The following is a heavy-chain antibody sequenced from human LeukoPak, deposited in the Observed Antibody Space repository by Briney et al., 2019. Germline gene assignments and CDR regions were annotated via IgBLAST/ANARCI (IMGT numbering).Heavy chain of an antibody. CDR2: ISGSGGST. Sequence: GGSLRLSCAASGFTVSSNYMSWVRQAPGKGLEWVSAISGSGGSTYYADSVKGRFTISRDNSKNTLYLQMNSLRAEDTAVYYCAKFDVLLWFGESYYGHFDYWGQGTLVTVSS. J-gene: IGHJ4*02. CDR3: AKFDVLLWFGESYYGHFDY. V-gene: IGHV3-23*01. D-gene: IGHD3-10*01. CDR1: GFTVSSNY.